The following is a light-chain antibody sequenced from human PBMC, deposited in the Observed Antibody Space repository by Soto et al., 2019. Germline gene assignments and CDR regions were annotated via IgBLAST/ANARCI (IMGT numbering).Light chain of an antibody. V-gene: IGKV1-9*01. CDR1: QGIGSY. Sequence: DIQLTQSPSFLSASVGDRVSIACRASQGIGSYLAWYQQTSGKAPNLLIYAASTLQSGVPSRFRGSGSGTDFTLPLSRLQPEDFETYYCHQLNNYPLTFGGGTKVDIK. J-gene: IGKJ4*01. CDR2: AAS. CDR3: HQLNNYPLT.